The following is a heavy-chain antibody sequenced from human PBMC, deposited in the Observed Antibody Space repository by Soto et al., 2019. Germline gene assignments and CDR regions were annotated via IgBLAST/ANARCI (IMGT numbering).Heavy chain of an antibody. J-gene: IGHJ4*02. CDR1: GYTFTDYY. Sequence: GASVKVSCKASGYTFTDYYMHWVRQAPGQGLEWMGWINPNSGGTNYAQKFQGWVTMTRDTSISTAYMELSRLRSDDTAVYYCARASAMVAWDFDYWGQGTLVTVSS. CDR2: INPNSGGT. V-gene: IGHV1-2*04. D-gene: IGHD5-18*01. CDR3: ARASAMVAWDFDY.